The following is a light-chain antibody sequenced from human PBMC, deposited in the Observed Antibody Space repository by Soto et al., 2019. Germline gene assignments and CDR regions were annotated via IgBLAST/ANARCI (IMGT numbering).Light chain of an antibody. V-gene: IGKV1-5*01. CDR2: DAS. Sequence: DIQMTQSPSTLSASVGDRVTITCRASQSISSWLAWYQQKPGKAPKLLIYDASSLESGVPSRFSGSGSRTDVTITISTLHPDVFAPYDGQQYNSYWCTFAQGNKVEIK. J-gene: IGKJ1*01. CDR3: QQYNSYWCT. CDR1: QSISSW.